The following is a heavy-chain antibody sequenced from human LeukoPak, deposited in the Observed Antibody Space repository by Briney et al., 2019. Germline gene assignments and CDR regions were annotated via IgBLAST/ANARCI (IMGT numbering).Heavy chain of an antibody. CDR3: ARAEMGDFWSGYYRYYFDY. CDR2: ISSSSSTI. Sequence: HPGGSLRLSCAASGFTFSSYSMNWVRQAPGKGLEWVSYISSSSSTIYYADSVKGRFTISRDDAKNSLYLQMNSLRAEDTAVYYCARAEMGDFWSGYYRYYFDYWGQGTLVTVSS. V-gene: IGHV3-48*01. J-gene: IGHJ4*02. CDR1: GFTFSSYS. D-gene: IGHD3-3*01.